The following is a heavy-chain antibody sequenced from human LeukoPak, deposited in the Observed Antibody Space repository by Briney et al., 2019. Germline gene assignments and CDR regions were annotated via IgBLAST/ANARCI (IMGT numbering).Heavy chain of an antibody. J-gene: IGHJ4*02. CDR3: AKRGVVIRVILVGFHKEAYYFDS. D-gene: IGHD3-22*01. CDR2: ISDSGGRT. CDR1: GITLSNYG. V-gene: IGHV3-23*01. Sequence: QSGGSLRLSCAVSGITLSNYGMSWVRQAPGKGLEWVAGISDSGGRTNYADSAKGRFTISRDNPKNTLYLQMNSLRAEDTAVYFCAKRGVVIRVILVGFHKEAYYFDSWGQGALVTVSS.